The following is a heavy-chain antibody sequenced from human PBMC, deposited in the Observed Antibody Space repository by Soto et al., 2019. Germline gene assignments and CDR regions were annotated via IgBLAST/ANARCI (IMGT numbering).Heavy chain of an antibody. V-gene: IGHV1-8*01. CDR2: MNPNSGNT. CDR1: GYTFTSYD. D-gene: IGHD3-22*01. J-gene: IGHJ6*02. CDR3: ASITMIVRGYSYGMDV. Sequence: ASVKVSCKASGYTFTSYDINWVRQATGQGLEWMGWMNPNSGNTGYAQKFQGRVTMTRNTSISTAYMELSSLRSEDTAVYYCASITMIVRGYSYGMDVWGQGTTVTVSS.